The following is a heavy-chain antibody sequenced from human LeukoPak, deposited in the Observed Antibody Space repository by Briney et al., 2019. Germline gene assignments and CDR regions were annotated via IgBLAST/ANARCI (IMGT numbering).Heavy chain of an antibody. CDR2: IYSTGST. CDR3: ARDGGSSFRYFDY. CDR1: GDSISSGGYY. J-gene: IGHJ4*02. D-gene: IGHD2-2*01. V-gene: IGHV4-61*02. Sequence: SQTLSLTCTVSGDSISSGGYYWSWIRQPAGKGLEYIGRIYSTGSTNYNPSLRSRVTISVDTSKNQFSLKLSSVTAADTAVYYCARDGGSSFRYFDYWGQGTLVTVSS.